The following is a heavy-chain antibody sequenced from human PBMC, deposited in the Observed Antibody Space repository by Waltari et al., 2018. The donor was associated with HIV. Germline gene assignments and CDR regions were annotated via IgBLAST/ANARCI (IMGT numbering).Heavy chain of an antibody. J-gene: IGHJ4*02. V-gene: IGHV3-7*01. CDR2: IKEDGSET. D-gene: IGHD3-3*01. Sequence: EVQLVESGGGLVRPGGSLRLSCEASGFSFSNYGMHWVRQSPGKGLEWVANIKEDGSETHYVDSVKGRFTISRDDAKNSLYLQMNSLTADDTAVYFCVRGEKEQMLRFLEYLPSGNFDYWGQGTLVTVSS. CDR3: VRGEKEQMLRFLEYLPSGNFDY. CDR1: GFSFSNYG.